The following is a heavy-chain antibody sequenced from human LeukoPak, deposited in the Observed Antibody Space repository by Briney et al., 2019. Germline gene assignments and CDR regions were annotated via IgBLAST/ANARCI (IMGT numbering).Heavy chain of an antibody. CDR3: ARHWRYCSSDRCYPDY. D-gene: IGHD2-15*01. V-gene: IGHV5-51*01. J-gene: IGHJ4*02. Sequence: GESLKISCKGSGYSFTRNWIGWVRQMSGKGLEWMGIIDPEDSDTRYSPSFQGQVTISADKSISTAYLQWSSLKASDTAIYYCARHWRYCSSDRCYPDYWGQGTLVTVSS. CDR2: IDPEDSDT. CDR1: GYSFTRNW.